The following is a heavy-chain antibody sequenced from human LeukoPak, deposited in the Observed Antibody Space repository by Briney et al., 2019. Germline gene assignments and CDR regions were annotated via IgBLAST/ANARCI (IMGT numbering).Heavy chain of an antibody. CDR3: ARELRFLEWLSD. D-gene: IGHD3-3*01. Sequence: SETLSLTCAVYGGSFSGYYWSWIRQPPGKGLEWIGEINHSGSTNYNPSLKGRVTISVDTSKNQFSLKLSSVTAADTAVYYCARELRFLEWLSDWGQGTLVTVSS. CDR1: GGSFSGYY. CDR2: INHSGST. J-gene: IGHJ4*02. V-gene: IGHV4-34*01.